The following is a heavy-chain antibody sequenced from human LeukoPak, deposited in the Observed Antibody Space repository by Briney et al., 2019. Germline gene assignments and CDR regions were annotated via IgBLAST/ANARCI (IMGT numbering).Heavy chain of an antibody. J-gene: IGHJ3*01. CDR1: GASISDHY. Sequence: SETLSLTCIVSGASISDHYCNWIRQPPGKGLEWIGYISSSGATKYNPSLKSRVTTSVDTSKNQFSLRLSSVTAADTAVYYCAKWEPAYGALAVWGQGTMVTVSS. D-gene: IGHD1-14*01. V-gene: IGHV4-4*09. CDR3: AKWEPAYGALAV. CDR2: ISSSGAT.